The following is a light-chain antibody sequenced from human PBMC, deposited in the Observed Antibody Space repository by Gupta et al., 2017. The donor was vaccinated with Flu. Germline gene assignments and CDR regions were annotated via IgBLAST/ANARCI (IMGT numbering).Light chain of an antibody. CDR2: GAS. CDR3: QQYGTSPQIT. CDR1: RSVRSDY. Sequence: EIVLTQSPGTLPLSQGERATLSCRASRSVRSDYLAWYQHKPGQAPRLLIYGASSRVTGIPDRCSGSGSGTDFTITISGLEPEDFAVYYCQQYGTSPQITFGQGTRLEIK. J-gene: IGKJ5*01. V-gene: IGKV3-20*01.